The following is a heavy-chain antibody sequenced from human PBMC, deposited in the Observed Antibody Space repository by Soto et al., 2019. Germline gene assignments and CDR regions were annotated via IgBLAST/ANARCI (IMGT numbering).Heavy chain of an antibody. Sequence: ASVKVSCKASGGTFSSYAISWVRQAPGQGLEWMGGIIPIFGTANYAQKFQGRVTITADGSTSTAYMELSSLRSEDTAVYYCGRAVEMSTILPLNYYGMDVWGQGTTVTVSS. CDR1: GGTFSSYA. CDR2: IIPIFGTA. CDR3: GRAVEMSTILPLNYYGMDV. D-gene: IGHD1-1*01. J-gene: IGHJ6*02. V-gene: IGHV1-69*13.